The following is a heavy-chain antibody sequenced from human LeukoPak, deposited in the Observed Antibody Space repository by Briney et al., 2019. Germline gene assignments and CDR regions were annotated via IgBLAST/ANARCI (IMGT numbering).Heavy chain of an antibody. Sequence: PGGSLRLSCAASGFTFNHYGMHWLRQAPGTGLEWVAVIWYDGSKEYYADPVKGRFTISRDNSKNTVYLQMNSLRAEDTAVYYCAKDHPQSAVPPTNTGYFLSWGQGSLVTVSS. J-gene: IGHJ4*02. V-gene: IGHV3-33*03. CDR2: IWYDGSKE. CDR1: GFTFNHYG. D-gene: IGHD2-2*01. CDR3: AKDHPQSAVPPTNTGYFLS.